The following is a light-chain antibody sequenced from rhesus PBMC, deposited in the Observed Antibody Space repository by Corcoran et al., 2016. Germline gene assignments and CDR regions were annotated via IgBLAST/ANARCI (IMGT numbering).Light chain of an antibody. V-gene: IGKV1-19*01. CDR2: AAF. CDR3: QQYDDLPFT. Sequence: DIQMTQSPSSLSASVGDKVTITCHASQGISRWLAWYQQQPGKAPKPLIYAAFSLQSGVPSRFIGSGSWTDYTLTISSLRPEGFSTYYCQQYDDLPFTFGPGTKLDIK. CDR1: QGISRW. J-gene: IGKJ3*01.